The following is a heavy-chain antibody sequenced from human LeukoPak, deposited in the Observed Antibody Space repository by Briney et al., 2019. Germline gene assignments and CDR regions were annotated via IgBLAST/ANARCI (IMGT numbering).Heavy chain of an antibody. D-gene: IGHD1-26*01. Sequence: GGSLRLSCAASGFTFSSYGMHWVRQAPGKGLEWVAFIRYDGSNKYYADSVKGRFTISRDNSKNTLYLQMNSLRAEDTAVYYCAKGTVEWELLPFDYWGQGTLVTVSS. J-gene: IGHJ4*02. CDR1: GFTFSSYG. V-gene: IGHV3-30*02. CDR2: IRYDGSNK. CDR3: AKGTVEWELLPFDY.